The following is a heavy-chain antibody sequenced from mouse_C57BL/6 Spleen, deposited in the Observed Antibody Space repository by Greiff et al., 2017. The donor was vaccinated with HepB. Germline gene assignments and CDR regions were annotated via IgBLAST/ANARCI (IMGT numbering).Heavy chain of an antibody. CDR1: GYTFTSYW. D-gene: IGHD2-5*01. J-gene: IGHJ2*01. CDR2: IDPSDSYT. CDR3: ARYSNYFDY. Sequence: QVQLQQPGAELVRPGTSVKLSCKASGYTFTSYWMHWVKQRPGQGLEWIGVIDPSDSYTNYNQKFKGKSTLTVDKSSSTAYMQLSSLTSEDSAVYYCARYSNYFDYWGQGTTLTVSS. V-gene: IGHV1-59*01.